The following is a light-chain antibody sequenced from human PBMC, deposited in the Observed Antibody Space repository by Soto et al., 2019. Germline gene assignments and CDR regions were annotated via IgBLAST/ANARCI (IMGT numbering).Light chain of an antibody. Sequence: DIQMTQSPSSLSASVGDRVTITCRASQSISSYLNWYQQKPGKAPKLLIYAASSLQSGVPSRFSGSGSGTDFTLTISSLQPEDFATYYCQPSYSTPTVGQGPKLEIK. V-gene: IGKV1-39*01. CDR2: AAS. CDR3: QPSYSTPT. CDR1: QSISSY. J-gene: IGKJ2*01.